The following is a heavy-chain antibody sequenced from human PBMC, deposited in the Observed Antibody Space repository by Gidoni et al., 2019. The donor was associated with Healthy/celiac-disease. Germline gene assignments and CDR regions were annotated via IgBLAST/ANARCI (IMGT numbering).Heavy chain of an antibody. V-gene: IGHV3-30-3*01. Sequence: QVQLVESGGGVVQTGRSLRLSCAASGFTFSSYAMHWVRQAPGKGLEWVAVISYDGSNKYYADSVKGRFTISRDNSKNTLYLQMNSLRAEDTAVYYCARTSPPPGGFDYWGQGTLVTVSS. J-gene: IGHJ4*02. CDR2: ISYDGSNK. D-gene: IGHD3-16*01. CDR3: ARTSPPPGGFDY. CDR1: GFTFSSYA.